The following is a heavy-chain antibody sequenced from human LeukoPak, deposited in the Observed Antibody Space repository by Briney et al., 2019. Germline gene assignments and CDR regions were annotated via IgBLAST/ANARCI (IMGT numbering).Heavy chain of an antibody. CDR1: XXNXG. J-gene: IGHJ4*02. CDR3: ARYSSSWTLDN. CDR2: ISAYNGNT. D-gene: IGHD6-13*01. V-gene: IGHV1-18*01. Sequence: XXNXGFXXXRQAPGQGLEWMGWISAYNGNTNYAQKLQDRVTMTTDTSTSTGYMELRSLRSDDTAFYYCARYSSSWTLDNWGQGTLVTVSS.